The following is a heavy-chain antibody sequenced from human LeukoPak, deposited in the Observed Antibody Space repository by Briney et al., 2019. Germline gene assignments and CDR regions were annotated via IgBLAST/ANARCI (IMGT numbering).Heavy chain of an antibody. CDR2: INPSGGST. CDR3: ARDHYDFWSGYYYYFDY. CDR1: GYTFTSYY. D-gene: IGHD3-3*01. V-gene: IGHV1-46*01. J-gene: IGHJ4*02. Sequence: ASVKVSCKASGYTFTSYYMHWVRQAPGQGLEWMGIINPSGGSTSYAQKFQGRVTMTRDTSASTAYMELRSLRSDDTAVYYCARDHYDFWSGYYYYFDYWGQGTLVTVSS.